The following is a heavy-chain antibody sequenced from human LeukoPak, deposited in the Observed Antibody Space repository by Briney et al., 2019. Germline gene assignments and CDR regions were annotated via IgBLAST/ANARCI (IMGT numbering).Heavy chain of an antibody. CDR2: INHSGST. Sequence: SQTLSLTCTVSGGSISSGGYYWSWIRQPPGKGLEWIGEINHSGSTNYNPSLKSRVTISVDTSKNQFSLKLSSVTAADTAVYYCARGPFDAFDIWGQGTMVTVSS. J-gene: IGHJ3*02. CDR3: ARGPFDAFDI. V-gene: IGHV4-30-2*01. CDR1: GGSISSGGYY.